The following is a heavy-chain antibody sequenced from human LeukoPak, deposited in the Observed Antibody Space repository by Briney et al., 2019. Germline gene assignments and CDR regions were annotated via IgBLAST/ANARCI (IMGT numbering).Heavy chain of an antibody. CDR1: GFTFSSYS. D-gene: IGHD2-2*01. V-gene: IGHV3-21*01. Sequence: GGSLRLSCAASGFTFSSYSMNWVRQAPGKGLEWVSSISSGSGNVYYADSVKGRFTISRDNAKNSLYLQMDSLGDEDTAVYYRGGRLTPYCRCTTCYPGDYWGQGTLVTVSS. J-gene: IGHJ4*02. CDR3: GGRLTPYCRCTTCYPGDY. CDR2: ISSGSGNV.